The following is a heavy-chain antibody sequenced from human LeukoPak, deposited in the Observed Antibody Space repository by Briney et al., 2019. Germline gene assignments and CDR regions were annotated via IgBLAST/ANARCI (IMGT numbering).Heavy chain of an antibody. CDR1: GFTFSSYA. CDR3: AKELSSSWPDINYYYYMDV. J-gene: IGHJ6*03. V-gene: IGHV3-23*01. D-gene: IGHD6-13*01. CDR2: ITGSGGTT. Sequence: GGSLRLSCAASGFTFSSYAMSWVRQAPGKGLEWVSTITGSGGTTYYADSVKGRFTISRDNSKNTLYLQTNSLRAEDTAVYYCAKELSSSWPDINYYYYMDVWGKGTTVTVSS.